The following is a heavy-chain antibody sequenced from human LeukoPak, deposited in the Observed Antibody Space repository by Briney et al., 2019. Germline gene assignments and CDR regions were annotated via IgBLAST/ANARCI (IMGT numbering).Heavy chain of an antibody. V-gene: IGHV3-21*01. Sequence: GGSLRLSCAASGFTFSSYSMNWVRQAPGKGLEWVSSISSGSSYIYYADSVKGRFTISRDNAKNSLYLQMNSLRAEDTAVYYCARDKYYDFWSGYLYWGQGTLVTVSS. CDR2: ISSGSSYI. J-gene: IGHJ4*02. D-gene: IGHD3-3*01. CDR1: GFTFSSYS. CDR3: ARDKYYDFWSGYLY.